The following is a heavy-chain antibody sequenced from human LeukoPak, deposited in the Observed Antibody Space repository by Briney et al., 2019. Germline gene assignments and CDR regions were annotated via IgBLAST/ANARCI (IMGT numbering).Heavy chain of an antibody. Sequence: GGSLRLSCAASGFTFSSYEMSWVRQAPGKGLEWVSYISSSGSTIYYADSVKGRFTISRDNAKNSLYLQMNSLRAEDTAVYYCAKDRGWQQLVSSGFLAKYFDYWGQGTLVTVSS. D-gene: IGHD6-13*01. CDR1: GFTFSSYE. CDR3: AKDRGWQQLVSSGFLAKYFDY. CDR2: ISSSGSTI. J-gene: IGHJ4*02. V-gene: IGHV3-48*03.